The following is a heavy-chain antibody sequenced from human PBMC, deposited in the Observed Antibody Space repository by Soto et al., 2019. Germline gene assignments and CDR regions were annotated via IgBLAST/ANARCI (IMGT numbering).Heavy chain of an antibody. J-gene: IGHJ4*02. Sequence: GALRLSCAASGFTFSSYSMNWVRQAPGKGLEWVSSISSSSSYIYYADSVKGRFTISRDNAKNSLYLQMNSLRAEDTAVYYCARGPGRDIVVVPAADYWGQGTLVTVS. V-gene: IGHV3-21*01. CDR3: ARGPGRDIVVVPAADY. CDR1: GFTFSSYS. D-gene: IGHD2-2*01. CDR2: ISSSSSYI.